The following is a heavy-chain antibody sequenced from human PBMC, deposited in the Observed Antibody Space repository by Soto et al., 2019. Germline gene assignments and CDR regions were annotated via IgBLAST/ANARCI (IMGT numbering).Heavy chain of an antibody. CDR2: IWYDGST. Sequence: GGSLRLSCAASGFTFSSYCMHWVRQAPGKGLEWVAVIWYDGSTYYADSVKGRFTISRDNSKNTLYLQMNSLRAEDTAVYYCAIYGYDGMDYFDYWGQGTLVTVSS. CDR1: GFTFSSYC. CDR3: AIYGYDGMDYFDY. D-gene: IGHD5-12*01. J-gene: IGHJ4*02. V-gene: IGHV3-33*01.